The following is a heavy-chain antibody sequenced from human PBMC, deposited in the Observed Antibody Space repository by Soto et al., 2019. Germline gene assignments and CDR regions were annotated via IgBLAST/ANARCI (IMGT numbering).Heavy chain of an antibody. V-gene: IGHV1-8*01. CDR3: ASWGYDYIWGSYAFDI. J-gene: IGHJ3*02. CDR1: GYTFTSYD. D-gene: IGHD3-16*01. CDR2: MNPNSGNT. Sequence: GASVKVSCKASGYTFTSYDINWVRQATGQGLEWMGWMNPNSGNTGYAQKFQGRVTMTRNTSISTAYMELSSLRSEDTAVYYCASWGYDYIWGSYAFDIWGQGTMVTVSS.